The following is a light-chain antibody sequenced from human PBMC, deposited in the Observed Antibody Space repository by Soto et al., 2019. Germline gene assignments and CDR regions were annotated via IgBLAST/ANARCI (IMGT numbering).Light chain of an antibody. J-gene: IGKJ3*01. Sequence: EIVLTQSPATLSLSPGERATLSCSASQSISSYLAWYQQKPDQAPRLLIYDASNRATGIPARFSGSGSGTDFTLTISSLEPEDFAVYYCHQRSTWPFTFGPGTHVDIK. V-gene: IGKV3-11*01. CDR1: QSISSY. CDR3: HQRSTWPFT. CDR2: DAS.